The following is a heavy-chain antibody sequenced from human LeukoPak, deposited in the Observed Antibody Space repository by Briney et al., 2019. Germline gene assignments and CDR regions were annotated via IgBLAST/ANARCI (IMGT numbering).Heavy chain of an antibody. CDR3: AKESQLLLYPLDY. CDR2: ISGSGGST. V-gene: IGHV3-23*01. J-gene: IGHJ4*02. D-gene: IGHD2-2*02. Sequence: PGGSLRLSCAASRFTFRTYAMNWVRQAPGKGLEWVSAISGSGGSTYYADSVKGRFTISRDNSKNTLYLQMNSLRAEDTAVYYCAKESQLLLYPLDYWGQGTLVTVSS. CDR1: RFTFRTYA.